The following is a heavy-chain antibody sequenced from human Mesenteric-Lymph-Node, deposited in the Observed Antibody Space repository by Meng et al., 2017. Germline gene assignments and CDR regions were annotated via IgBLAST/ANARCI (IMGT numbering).Heavy chain of an antibody. J-gene: IGHJ5*02. CDR1: GFTFSSYW. V-gene: IGHV3-74*01. D-gene: IGHD6-13*01. Sequence: GESLKISCAASGFTFSSYWMHWVRQAPGKGLVWVSRINSDGSSTSYADSVKGRFTISRDNAKNTLYLQMNSLRAEDTAVYYCARDSSSWQGKPHNWFAPWGQGTLVTVSS. CDR2: INSDGSST. CDR3: ARDSSSWQGKPHNWFAP.